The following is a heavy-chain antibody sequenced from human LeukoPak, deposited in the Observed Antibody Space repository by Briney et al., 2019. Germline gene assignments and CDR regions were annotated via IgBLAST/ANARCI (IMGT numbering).Heavy chain of an antibody. CDR2: IYHSGST. CDR3: ARVVPPDFYCSSTSCPYYYYYMDV. Sequence: SETLSLTCTVSGGSISSYYWSWIRQPPGKGLEWIGYIYHSGSTNYNPSLKSRVTISVDTSKNQFPLKLSSVTAADTAVYYCARVVPPDFYCSSTSCPYYYYYMDVWGKGTTVTVSS. V-gene: IGHV4-59*01. CDR1: GGSISSYY. D-gene: IGHD2-2*01. J-gene: IGHJ6*03.